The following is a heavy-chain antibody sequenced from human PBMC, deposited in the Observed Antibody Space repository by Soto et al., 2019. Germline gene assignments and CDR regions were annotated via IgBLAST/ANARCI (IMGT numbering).Heavy chain of an antibody. CDR3: ARIYCTSSTCDSWFDP. Sequence: SWVRQMPGRGLEWMGRIDPRDSYTTYSPSFQGHVTISVDKSIRTAYLQWGSPKASDTAMYYCARIYCTSSTCDSWFDPWGQGTLVTVSS. V-gene: IGHV5-10-1*01. J-gene: IGHJ5*02. CDR2: IDPRDSYT. D-gene: IGHD2-2*01.